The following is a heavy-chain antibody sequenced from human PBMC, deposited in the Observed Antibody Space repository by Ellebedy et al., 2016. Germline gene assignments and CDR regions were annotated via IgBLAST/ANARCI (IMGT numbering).Heavy chain of an antibody. CDR3: RPGHYSGS. J-gene: IGHJ4*02. CDR1: GFSFNTFF. Sequence: GGSLRLXXVASGFSFNTFFMSWVRQAPGKGLEWVSTINSGGDKTYLADSMKGRFTISRDNSKNTLYLQMNSLRVEDTALYFCRPGHYSGSWGQGTLVTVSS. CDR2: INSGGDKT. V-gene: IGHV3-23*01.